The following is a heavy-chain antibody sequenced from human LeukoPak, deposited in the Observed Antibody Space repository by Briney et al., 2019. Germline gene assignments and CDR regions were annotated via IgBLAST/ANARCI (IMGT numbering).Heavy chain of an antibody. CDR2: IAGSSSTI. CDR1: GFTFSIYG. CDR3: AKGLRSSGYYFDY. D-gene: IGHD3-22*01. V-gene: IGHV3-48*01. J-gene: IGHJ4*02. Sequence: GGSLRPSCAASGFTFSIYGMNWVRQAPGKGLEWVSYIAGSSSTIYYADSVKGRFTISRDNSKNTLYLQMNSLRAEDTAVYYCAKGLRSSGYYFDYWGQGTLVTVSS.